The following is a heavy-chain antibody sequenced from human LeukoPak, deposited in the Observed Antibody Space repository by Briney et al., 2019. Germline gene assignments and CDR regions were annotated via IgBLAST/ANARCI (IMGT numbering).Heavy chain of an antibody. V-gene: IGHV3-23*05. D-gene: IGHD6-13*01. CDR1: GFTFSNFD. Sequence: GGSLRLSCAASGFTFSNFDMSWVRQAPGKGLEWVSGIYSTGSTTHHADSVKGRFTISRDNPKSTLYLQMNSLRPEDTAVYYCAKVSWSRTGGDDYWGQGTPVTVSS. J-gene: IGHJ4*02. CDR3: AKVSWSRTGGDDY. CDR2: IYSTGSTT.